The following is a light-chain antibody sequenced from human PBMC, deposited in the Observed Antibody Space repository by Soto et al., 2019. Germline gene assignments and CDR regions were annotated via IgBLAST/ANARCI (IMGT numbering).Light chain of an antibody. CDR2: DVN. J-gene: IGLJ2*01. Sequence: QSALTQPPSASGSPGQSVAISCSGTSSDVGGYNYVSWYQQHPGKAPKLMIYDVNKRPSGVPDRSSGSKSGNTASLTVSGLQAKDEADYYCISYAGSNKPAFGGGTKLTVL. V-gene: IGLV2-8*01. CDR3: ISYAGSNKPA. CDR1: SSDVGGYNY.